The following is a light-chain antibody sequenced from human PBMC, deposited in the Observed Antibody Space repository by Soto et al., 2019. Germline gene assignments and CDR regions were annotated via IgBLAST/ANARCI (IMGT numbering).Light chain of an antibody. J-gene: IGKJ1*01. CDR1: QSVTNNY. V-gene: IGKV3-20*01. CDR3: QQYATSPPT. CDR2: GTS. Sequence: EIVLTQSPGTLSLSPGERATLSCRASQSVTNNYLSWYQRKPGQPPRLLIYGTSYRSTDIPRRFSGSGSGTYFPPTITRLQPEDFALYYCQQYATSPPTFGQGTKLEIK.